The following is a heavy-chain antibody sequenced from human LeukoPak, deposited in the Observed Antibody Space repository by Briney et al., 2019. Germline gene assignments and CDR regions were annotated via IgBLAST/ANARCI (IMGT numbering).Heavy chain of an antibody. V-gene: IGHV4-39*07. CDR2: IYYSGST. J-gene: IGHJ3*02. Sequence: SETLSLTCTVSGGSISSSSYYWGWIRQPPGKGLEWTGSIYYSGSTYYNPSLKSRVTISIDTSKNQFSLKLSSVTAADTAVYYCARGGPGSITMIVVDIRGAFDIWGQGTMVTVSS. CDR3: ARGGPGSITMIVVDIRGAFDI. D-gene: IGHD3-22*01. CDR1: GGSISSSSYY.